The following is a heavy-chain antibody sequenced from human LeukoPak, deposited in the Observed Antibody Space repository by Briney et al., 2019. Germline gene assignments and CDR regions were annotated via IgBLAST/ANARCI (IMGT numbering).Heavy chain of an antibody. J-gene: IGHJ4*02. CDR3: AKAAGIRKHPTRTYFFDI. V-gene: IGHV3-23*01. D-gene: IGHD6-13*01. Sequence: PGGSLRLSCAASGFIFSRHAMSWVGQDPGKGLEWVSTTGLESVHTLCADSVQGRFTVSRDDSRNTLDLQMDNLRVDDTAVYYCAKAAGIRKHPTRTYFFDIWGQGTLVTVSS. CDR2: TGLESVHT. CDR1: GFIFSRHA.